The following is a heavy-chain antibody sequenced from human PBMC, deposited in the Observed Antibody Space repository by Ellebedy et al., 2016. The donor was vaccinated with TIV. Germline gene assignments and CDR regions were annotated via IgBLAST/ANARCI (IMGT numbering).Heavy chain of an antibody. D-gene: IGHD6-19*01. V-gene: IGHV1-46*01. Sequence: AASVKVSCKASGNTFTRHYIHWVRQAPGQGLEWMGLINPRVGSISYAQKFQGRVTVTRDTSASTVYMELSSLTSEDSALYYCAREAQDVTGAGRRFDWWGPGTVVTVSS. J-gene: IGHJ4*02. CDR1: GNTFTRHY. CDR2: INPRVGSI. CDR3: AREAQDVTGAGRRFDW.